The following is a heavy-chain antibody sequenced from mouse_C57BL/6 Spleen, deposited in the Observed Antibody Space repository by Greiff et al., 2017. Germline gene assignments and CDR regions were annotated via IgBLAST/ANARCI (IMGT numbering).Heavy chain of an antibody. D-gene: IGHD4-1*02. CDR3: ARSTGAFDY. V-gene: IGHV1-19*01. J-gene: IGHJ2*01. CDR1: GYTFTDYY. CDR2: INPYNGGT. Sequence: EVQGVESGPVLVKPGASVKMSCKASGYTFTDYYMNWVKQSHGKSLEWIGVINPYNGGTSYNQKFKGKATLTVDKSSSTAYMELNSLTSEDSAVYYCARSTGAFDYWGQGTTLTVSS.